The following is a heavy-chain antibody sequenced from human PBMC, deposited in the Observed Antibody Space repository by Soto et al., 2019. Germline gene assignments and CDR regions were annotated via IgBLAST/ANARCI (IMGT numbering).Heavy chain of an antibody. Sequence: QVQLVESGGDGVQPGRSLRLSCAVSGFTLSSYGMHWVRQAPGKGLEWVAFISEDESNKYYAGSVKGRVTISRDNSNNTLDLQMSFLRTDDTSIYYATKEADAFEVLCQRTMVTASS. J-gene: IGHJ3*01. CDR1: GFTLSSYG. V-gene: IGHV3-30*18. CDR2: ISEDESNK. CDR3: TKEADAFEV.